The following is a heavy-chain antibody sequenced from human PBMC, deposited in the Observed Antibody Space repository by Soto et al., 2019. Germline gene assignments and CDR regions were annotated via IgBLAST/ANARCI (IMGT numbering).Heavy chain of an antibody. V-gene: IGHV1-3*04. Sequence: QIQLVQSGAEVKKPGASVKVSCKASGYIFTNYAVHWVRQAPGQSLEWMGWINIDNGDTKYSQRFQGRVTITRDTSASTVYMELSNLRAEDTAVYYGASPRGSGYDYWGQGPLVTVAS. J-gene: IGHJ4*02. CDR3: ASPRGSGYDY. D-gene: IGHD3-22*01. CDR2: INIDNGDT. CDR1: GYIFTNYA.